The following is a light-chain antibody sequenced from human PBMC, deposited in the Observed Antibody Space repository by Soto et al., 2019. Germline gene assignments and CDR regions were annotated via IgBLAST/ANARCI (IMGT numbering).Light chain of an antibody. CDR3: QQYDSPPPRT. Sequence: DIQLTQSPSSLSASVGDKVTITCQASQNISNYLNWDQQKPGKAPKLLIYDASNLETGVPSRFSGSGSGTDFTLTISSLQPEDIATYYCQQYDSPPPRTFGEGTKVDIK. CDR1: QNISNY. CDR2: DAS. V-gene: IGKV1-33*01. J-gene: IGKJ4*01.